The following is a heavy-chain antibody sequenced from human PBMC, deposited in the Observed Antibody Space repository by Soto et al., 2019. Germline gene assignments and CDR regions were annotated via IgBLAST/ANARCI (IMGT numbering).Heavy chain of an antibody. Sequence: EVQLLESGGGLVQPGGSLRLSCAGSGFALVSFAMNWVRQAPGKGLEWVAASSGTGANAYYTDSVRGRFTVSRDNSKNTVFLEMNSLRVEDTAVYYCANVVGWGQGTLVTVSS. D-gene: IGHD2-15*01. J-gene: IGHJ4*02. V-gene: IGHV3-23*01. CDR2: SSGTGANA. CDR3: ANVVG. CDR1: GFALVSFA.